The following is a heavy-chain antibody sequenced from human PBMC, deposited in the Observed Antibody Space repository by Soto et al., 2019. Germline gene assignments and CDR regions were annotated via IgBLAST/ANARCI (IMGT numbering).Heavy chain of an antibody. J-gene: IGHJ5*02. CDR1: GGSITSSSHF. Sequence: PSETLSLTCSASGGSITSSSHFWGWVRQPPGKGLEWIGTIYFTGNTYYTPSLKSRLTTSIDTSKNEFSLRLNSVTAADTAVYYCAGQTFTIAAASYGRSNWFDPWGPGSLVTV. D-gene: IGHD6-25*01. CDR3: AGQTFTIAAASYGRSNWFDP. V-gene: IGHV4-39*01. CDR2: IYFTGNT.